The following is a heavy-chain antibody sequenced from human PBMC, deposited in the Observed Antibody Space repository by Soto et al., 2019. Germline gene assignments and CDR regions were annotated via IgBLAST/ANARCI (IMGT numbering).Heavy chain of an antibody. CDR1: GFTFSSYA. J-gene: IGHJ4*02. Sequence: EVQLLESGGGLVQPGGSLRLSCAASGFTFSSYAMSWVRQAPGKGLEWVSAISGSGGSTYYADSVKGRFIISRDNSKNTLYLQMNSLRAEDTAVYYCAKDGPSITMVRGSRSRFDYWGQGTLVTVSS. V-gene: IGHV3-23*01. CDR2: ISGSGGST. D-gene: IGHD3-10*01. CDR3: AKDGPSITMVRGSRSRFDY.